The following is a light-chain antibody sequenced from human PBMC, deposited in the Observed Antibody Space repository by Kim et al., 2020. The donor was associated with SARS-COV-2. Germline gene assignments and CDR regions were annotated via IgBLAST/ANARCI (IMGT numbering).Light chain of an antibody. CDR2: EVS. J-gene: IGLJ1*01. Sequence: GSPGQSVTVSCTGTSSDVGGYNYVSWYQQHPGKAPKLMIYEVSKRPSGVPDRFSGSKSGNTASLTVSGLQAEDEADYYCSSYAGKVFGTGTKVTVL. V-gene: IGLV2-8*01. CDR3: SSYAGKV. CDR1: SSDVGGYNY.